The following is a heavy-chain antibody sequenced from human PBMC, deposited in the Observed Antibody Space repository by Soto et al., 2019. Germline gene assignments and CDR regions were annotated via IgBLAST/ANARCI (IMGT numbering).Heavy chain of an antibody. D-gene: IGHD1-26*01. CDR2: IDPSDSYT. CDR1: GYSFTSYW. CDR3: ARRMGATKEDYYYGMDV. V-gene: IGHV5-10-1*01. Sequence: GESLKISCKGSGYSFTSYWISWVRQMPWKGLEWMGRIDPSDSYTNYSPSFQGHVTISADKSISTAYLQWSSLKASDTAMYYCARRMGATKEDYYYGMDVWGQGTTVTSP. J-gene: IGHJ6*02.